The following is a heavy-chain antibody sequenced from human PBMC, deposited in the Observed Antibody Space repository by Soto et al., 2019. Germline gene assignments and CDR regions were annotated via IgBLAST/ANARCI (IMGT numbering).Heavy chain of an antibody. J-gene: IGHJ4*01. Sequence: QITLKESGPTLVKPTQTLTLTCTFSGFSLSSRGVGVGWIRQPPGKALEWLALIYWDDDKRYSPSLKSRLTIAEDTSRTQVVLTVTNLDPVDIATYYWAQQTFGSRSNTISFGYWVHRTLVTVSS. CDR1: GFSLSSRGVG. CDR3: AQQTFGSRSNTISFGY. V-gene: IGHV2-5*02. D-gene: IGHD3-10*01. CDR2: IYWDDDK.